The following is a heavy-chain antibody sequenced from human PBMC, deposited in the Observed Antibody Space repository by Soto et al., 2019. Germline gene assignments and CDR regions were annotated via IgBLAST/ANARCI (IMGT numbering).Heavy chain of an antibody. Sequence: GGSLRLSCAASGFTFSSYAMHWVRQAPGKGLEWVAVISYDGSNKYYADSVKGQFTISRDNSKNTLYLQMNSLRAEDTAVYYCARADVSTSSPFDPWGQGTLVTVSS. V-gene: IGHV3-30-3*01. CDR3: ARADVSTSSPFDP. J-gene: IGHJ5*02. D-gene: IGHD2-2*01. CDR2: ISYDGSNK. CDR1: GFTFSSYA.